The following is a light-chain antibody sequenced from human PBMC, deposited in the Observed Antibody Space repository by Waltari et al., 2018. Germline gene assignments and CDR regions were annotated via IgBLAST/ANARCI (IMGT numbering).Light chain of an antibody. CDR2: VAS. Sequence: IQMTQSPSSLSASFGDRVTITCRASQSISSSLNWYQQIPGKAPKLLIYVASTLQSGVPSRFSGSGSGTDFSLTITSLQPEDFATYYCQQSYTTAYTFGQGTKLEIK. J-gene: IGKJ2*01. V-gene: IGKV1-39*01. CDR1: QSISSS. CDR3: QQSYTTAYT.